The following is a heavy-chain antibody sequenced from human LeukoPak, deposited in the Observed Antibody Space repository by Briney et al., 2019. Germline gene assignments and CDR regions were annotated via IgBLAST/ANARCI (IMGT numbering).Heavy chain of an antibody. V-gene: IGHV3-49*03. D-gene: IGHD6-19*01. CDR1: GFTFSNYA. CDR2: SRSKAYGGTT. CDR3: GSGSGWYSPDY. J-gene: IGHJ4*02. Sequence: PGGSLRLSCAASGFTFSNYAMNWFRQAPGKGLEWVGFSRSKAYGGTTEYAASVKGRFTISRDDSKNIAYLQMNSLKTEDTAVYYCGSGSGWYSPDYWGQGTLVTVSS.